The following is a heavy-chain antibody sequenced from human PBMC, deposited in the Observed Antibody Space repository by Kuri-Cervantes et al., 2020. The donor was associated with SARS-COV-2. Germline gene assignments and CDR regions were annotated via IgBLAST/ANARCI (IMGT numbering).Heavy chain of an antibody. D-gene: IGHD3-22*01. CDR2: IIPIFGTA. J-gene: IGHJ3*02. V-gene: IGHV1-69*05. CDR1: GGTFSSYA. CDR3: ARVTGYYDTHAFDI. Sequence: SVKVSCKASGGTFSSYAISWVRQAPGQGLEWMGRIIPIFGTANYAQKFQGRVTITTDESTSTAYMELSSLRSDDTAVYYCARVTGYYDTHAFDIWGQGTMVTVSS.